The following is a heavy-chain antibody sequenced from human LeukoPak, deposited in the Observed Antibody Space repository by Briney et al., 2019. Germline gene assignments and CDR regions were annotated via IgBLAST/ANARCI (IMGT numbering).Heavy chain of an antibody. J-gene: IGHJ4*02. Sequence: QPGGSLRLSCAASGFTPSSYAMSWVRQAPGKGLEWVSAISGSGGSTYYADSVKGRFTISRDNSKNTLYLQMNSLRAEDTAVYYCAKDQYYYDSSGYCDYWGQGTLVTVSS. CDR3: AKDQYYYDSSGYCDY. CDR1: GFTPSSYA. CDR2: ISGSGGST. D-gene: IGHD3-22*01. V-gene: IGHV3-23*01.